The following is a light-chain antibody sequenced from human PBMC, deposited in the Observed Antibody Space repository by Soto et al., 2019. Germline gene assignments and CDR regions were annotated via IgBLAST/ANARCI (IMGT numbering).Light chain of an antibody. Sequence: EIVLTQSPATLSLSPGERATLSCRASQSVSSYLAWYQQKPGQAPRLLIYDASNRATGIPARFSGSGSGTDFALTISSLELEDFAVYYYQQRSNWPPYTFGQGTKLEIK. J-gene: IGKJ2*01. CDR3: QQRSNWPPYT. CDR2: DAS. V-gene: IGKV3-11*01. CDR1: QSVSSY.